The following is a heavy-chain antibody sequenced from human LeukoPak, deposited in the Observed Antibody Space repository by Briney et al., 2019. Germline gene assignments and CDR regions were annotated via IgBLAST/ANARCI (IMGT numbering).Heavy chain of an antibody. D-gene: IGHD3-22*01. CDR3: ARADLDYDSSGYYYPFDY. CDR2: ISHSGTT. CDR1: DYSISSGYY. Sequence: SETLSLTCIASDYSISSGYYWGWIRQPPGKGLEWIGSISHSGTTYYNPSFKSRVTISVDTSKNQFSLKLSSVTAADTAVYYCARADLDYDSSGYYYPFDYWGQGTLVTVSS. V-gene: IGHV4-38-2*02. J-gene: IGHJ4*02.